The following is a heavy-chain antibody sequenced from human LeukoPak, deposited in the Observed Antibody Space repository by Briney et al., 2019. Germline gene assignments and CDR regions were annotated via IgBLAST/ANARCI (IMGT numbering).Heavy chain of an antibody. CDR1: GYTFTSYD. Sequence: ASVKVSCKASGYTFTSYDINWVRQATGQGLEWMGWMNPNSGNTGYAQKFQGRVTITRNTSISTAYMELSSLRSEDTAVYYCARGDYGTDYYYYMDVWGKGTTVTVSS. CDR3: ARGDYGTDYYYYMDV. J-gene: IGHJ6*03. D-gene: IGHD4-17*01. V-gene: IGHV1-8*03. CDR2: MNPNSGNT.